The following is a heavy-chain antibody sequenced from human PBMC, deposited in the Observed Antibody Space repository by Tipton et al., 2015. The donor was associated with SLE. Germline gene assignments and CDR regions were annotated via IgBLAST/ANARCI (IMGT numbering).Heavy chain of an antibody. J-gene: IGHJ6*02. CDR2: INHSGST. V-gene: IGHV4-34*01. D-gene: IGHD2-15*01. CDR3: ARGEFVVVVAATYYYYGMDV. CDR1: GGSFSGYY. Sequence: TLSLTCAVYGGSFSGYYWSWIRQPPGKGLEWIGEINHSGSTNYNPSLKSRVTISVDTSKNQFSLKLSSVTAADMAVYYCARGEFVVVVAATYYYYGMDVWGQGTTVTVSS.